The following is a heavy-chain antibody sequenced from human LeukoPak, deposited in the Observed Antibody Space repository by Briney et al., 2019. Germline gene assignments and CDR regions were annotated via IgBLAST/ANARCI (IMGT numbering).Heavy chain of an antibody. CDR1: GFTFSSYA. Sequence: GGSLRLSCAASGFTFSSYAMPWVRQAPGKGLEWVAVISYDGSNKYYADSVKGRFTISRDNSKNTLYLQMNSLRAEDTAVYYCARDRSVVVPAVRYFYYYGMDVWGQGTTVTVSS. V-gene: IGHV3-30-3*01. CDR2: ISYDGSNK. D-gene: IGHD2-2*01. J-gene: IGHJ6*02. CDR3: ARDRSVVVPAVRYFYYYGMDV.